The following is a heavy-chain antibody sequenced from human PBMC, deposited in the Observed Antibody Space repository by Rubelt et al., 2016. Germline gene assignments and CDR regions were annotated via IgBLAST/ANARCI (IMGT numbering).Heavy chain of an antibody. CDR1: VGSFSGYY. CDR2: IYYSGST. Sequence: QVQLQQWGAGLLKPSETLSLTCAVYVGSFSGYYWSWIRQPPGKGLEWIGNIYYSGSTSSNPSLNARVLLSKDTSQTQFSLQGSYVTAADTAVYYCARGRRGILEWLKVNWFDPWGQGTLVTVSS. V-gene: IGHV4-34*01. D-gene: IGHD3-3*01. J-gene: IGHJ5*02. CDR3: ARGRRGILEWLKVNWFDP.